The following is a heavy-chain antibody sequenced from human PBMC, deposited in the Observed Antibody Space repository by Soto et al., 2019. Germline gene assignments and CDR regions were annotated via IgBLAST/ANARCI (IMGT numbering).Heavy chain of an antibody. CDR1: GYSISSGYY. CDR3: ARIITMVRGLHYYGMDV. CDR2: IYHSGST. V-gene: IGHV4-38-2*01. Sequence: PSETLSLTCAVSGYSISSGYYWGWIRQPPGKGLEWIGSIYHSGSTYYNPSLKSRVTISVDTSKNQFSLKLSSVTAADTAVYYCARIITMVRGLHYYGMDVWGQGTTVTVSS. J-gene: IGHJ6*02. D-gene: IGHD3-10*01.